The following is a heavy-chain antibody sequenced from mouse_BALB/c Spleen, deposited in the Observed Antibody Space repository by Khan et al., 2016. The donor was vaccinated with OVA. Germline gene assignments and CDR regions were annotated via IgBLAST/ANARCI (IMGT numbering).Heavy chain of an antibody. CDR2: INPTSGYT. CDR3: TRDRIDY. J-gene: IGHJ2*01. CDR1: GYTFTTYW. V-gene: IGHV1-7*01. Sequence: QVQLQQSGAELAKPGASVKMSCKASGYTFTTYWMHWVKQRPGQGLEWIGYINPTSGYTDYNEKFKDRATLSDDKSSSTAYMQLSSLTSEDSAVYYCTRDRIDYWGQGTTLTVSS.